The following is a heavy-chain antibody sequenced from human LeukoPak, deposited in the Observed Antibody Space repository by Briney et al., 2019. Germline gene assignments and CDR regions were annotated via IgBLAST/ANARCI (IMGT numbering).Heavy chain of an antibody. Sequence: SETLSLTCAVYGGSFSGYYWSWIRQPPGKGLEWIGEINHSGSTNYNPSLKSRVTISVDTSKNQFSLKLSSVTAADTAVYYCAGHHPRNTVDFWGQETLVTVSS. J-gene: IGHJ4*02. D-gene: IGHD2/OR15-2a*01. V-gene: IGHV4-34*01. CDR3: AGHHPRNTVDF. CDR1: GGSFSGYY. CDR2: INHSGST.